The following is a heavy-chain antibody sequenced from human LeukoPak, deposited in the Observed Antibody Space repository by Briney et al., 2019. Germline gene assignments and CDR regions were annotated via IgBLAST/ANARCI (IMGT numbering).Heavy chain of an antibody. CDR1: GFTFSRYA. CDR2: VGGTDGRT. V-gene: IGHV3-23*01. Sequence: GGSLRLTCVASGFTFSRYAMDWVRQAPGKGLEWVSAVGGTDGRTYYAAFVKGRFTIYRDNSKNTLYLQMNSLRAEDTAVYYCAKDGSYYFDYWGQGTLVTVSS. CDR3: AKDGSYYFDY. J-gene: IGHJ4*02.